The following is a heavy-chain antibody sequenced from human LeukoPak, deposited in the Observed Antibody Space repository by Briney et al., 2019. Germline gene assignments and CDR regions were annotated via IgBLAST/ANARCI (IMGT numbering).Heavy chain of an antibody. CDR3: ARVAIVVVVAATHFDY. Sequence: SETLSLTCTVPGGSISSSSYYWGWIRQPPGKGLEWIGSIYYSGSTYYNPSLKSRVTISVDTSKNQFSLKLSSVTAADTAVYYCARVAIVVVVAATHFDYWGQGTLVTVSS. CDR2: IYYSGST. D-gene: IGHD2-15*01. V-gene: IGHV4-39*07. CDR1: GGSISSSSYY. J-gene: IGHJ4*02.